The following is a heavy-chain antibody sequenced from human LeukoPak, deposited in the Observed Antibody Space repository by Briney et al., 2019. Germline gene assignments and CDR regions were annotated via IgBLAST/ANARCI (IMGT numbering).Heavy chain of an antibody. J-gene: IGHJ4*02. CDR3: ARAGSGPPDY. CDR1: GYTLTDYY. D-gene: IGHD3-10*01. CDR2: INPNSGDT. V-gene: IGHV1-2*02. Sequence: ASVKVSCKASGYTLTDYYIHCVRQAPGHGLQWMGWINPNSGDTNYAQNFQGRVTMIWDTSISTAYMDLNCLRSDDSAIYYCARAGSGPPDYWGQGTLVTVSS.